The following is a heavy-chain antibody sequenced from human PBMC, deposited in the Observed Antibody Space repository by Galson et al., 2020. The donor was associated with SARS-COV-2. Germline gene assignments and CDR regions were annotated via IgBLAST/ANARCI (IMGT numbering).Heavy chain of an antibody. V-gene: IGHV3-48*01. CDR3: ARDQSGYVNYFDP. D-gene: IGHD3-3*01. Sequence: GGSLRLSCAASGFTLSSYAMNWVRQAPGKGLEWVSYISGSGRTIYYADSAKDRFTISRDTAKNSLYLQMNRLRVEDTAVYYCARDQSGYVNYFDPWGQGTRVTVS. CDR2: ISGSGRTI. CDR1: GFTLSSYA. J-gene: IGHJ5*02.